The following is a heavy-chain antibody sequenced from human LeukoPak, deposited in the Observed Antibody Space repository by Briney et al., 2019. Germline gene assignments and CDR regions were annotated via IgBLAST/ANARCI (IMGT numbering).Heavy chain of an antibody. Sequence: ASVKVSCKASGYTFIDYYMHWVRQAPGQGLEWVAWINPKNGDTKYAQKFQGGVTVTRDTSINTAYMELRSLRSDDTAVYYCAREWDYYAVWGQGTMVSVSS. CDR3: AREWDYYAV. D-gene: IGHD3-10*01. V-gene: IGHV1-2*02. CDR1: GYTFIDYY. CDR2: INPKNGDT. J-gene: IGHJ4*02.